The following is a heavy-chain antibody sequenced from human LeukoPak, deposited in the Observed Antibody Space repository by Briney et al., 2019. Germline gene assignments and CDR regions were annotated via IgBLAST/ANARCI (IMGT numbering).Heavy chain of an antibody. CDR1: GFTFSSYA. D-gene: IGHD2-2*02. Sequence: GGSLRLSCAASGFTFSSYAMTWVRQAPGKGLEWVATIRASGGSTYYADSWMGRFTVSRDNSKTTLYLQMNSLRAEDTAVYYCAKGGYTSPIDYWGQGTLVTVSS. CDR2: IRASGGST. J-gene: IGHJ4*02. V-gene: IGHV3-23*01. CDR3: AKGGYTSPIDY.